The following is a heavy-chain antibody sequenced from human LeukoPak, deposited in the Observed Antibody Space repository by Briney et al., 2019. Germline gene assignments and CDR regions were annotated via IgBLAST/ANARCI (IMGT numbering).Heavy chain of an antibody. CDR1: GYTFTSYA. D-gene: IGHD6-19*01. CDR2: IIPIFGTA. Sequence: SVKVSCKASGYTFTSYAISWVRQAPGQGLEWMGGIIPIFGTANYAQKFQGRVTITADKSTSTAYMELSSLRSEDTAVYYCAREAVAGSYYFDYWGQGTLVTVSS. J-gene: IGHJ4*02. CDR3: AREAVAGSYYFDY. V-gene: IGHV1-69*06.